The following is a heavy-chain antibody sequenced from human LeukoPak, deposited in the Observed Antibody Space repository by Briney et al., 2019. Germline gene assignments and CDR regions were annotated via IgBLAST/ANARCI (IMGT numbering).Heavy chain of an antibody. CDR1: GGSISSGSYY. Sequence: KPSETLSLPCSVSGGSISSGSYYWTWIRQPAGKGLEWIGRIYPSGSTNYNPSLKSRVTISLDTSKNQFSLNLSSVTAADTAVYYCASRAATAGGLDYWGQGTLVTVSS. V-gene: IGHV4-61*02. CDR2: IYPSGST. CDR3: ASRAATAGGLDY. D-gene: IGHD3-10*01. J-gene: IGHJ4*02.